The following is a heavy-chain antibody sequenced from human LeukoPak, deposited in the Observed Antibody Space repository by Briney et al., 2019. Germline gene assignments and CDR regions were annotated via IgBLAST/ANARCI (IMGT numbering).Heavy chain of an antibody. V-gene: IGHV6-1*01. Sequence: SQTPSLTCAISGDSVSSNSAAWNWIRQSPSRGLEWLGRTYYRSKWYNNYALPVKSRMTVNPDTSKNQISLQLNSVTPEDTAVYYCARESAGTYYFDYWGQGALVTVSS. D-gene: IGHD6-19*01. J-gene: IGHJ4*02. CDR2: TYYRSKWYN. CDR1: GDSVSSNSAA. CDR3: ARESAGTYYFDY.